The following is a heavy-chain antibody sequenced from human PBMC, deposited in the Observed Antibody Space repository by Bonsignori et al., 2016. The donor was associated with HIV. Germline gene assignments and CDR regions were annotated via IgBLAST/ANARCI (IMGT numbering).Heavy chain of an antibody. D-gene: IGHD3-3*01. J-gene: IGHJ4*02. Sequence: GGSLRLSCAASGFTLSNYAMLWVRQAPGKGLEWVAVISYDGSKEYYGDSVKGRFTVSRDNSKNTLYLQMNSLRAEDTAVFYCARGRGTPYYGFWSGKQFPDYWGQGTLVTVSS. CDR2: ISYDGSKE. V-gene: IGHV3-30*14. CDR3: ARGRGTPYYGFWSGKQFPDY. CDR1: GFTLSNYA.